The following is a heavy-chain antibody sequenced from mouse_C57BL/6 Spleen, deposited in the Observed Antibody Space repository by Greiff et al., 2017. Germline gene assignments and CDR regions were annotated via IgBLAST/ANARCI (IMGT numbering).Heavy chain of an antibody. CDR2: IYPGGGDT. J-gene: IGHJ1*03. CDR1: GYAFSSSW. CDR3: ARRSDYYGSSYDWDFDV. V-gene: IGHV1-82*01. Sequence: VQLQQSGPELVKPGASVKISCKASGYAFSSSWMNWVQQRPGKGLEWIGRIYPGGGDTNYNGKFKGKATLTADKSASTAYMQLSSLTSDDSAVYFCARRSDYYGSSYDWDFDVWGTGTTVTVSS. D-gene: IGHD1-1*01.